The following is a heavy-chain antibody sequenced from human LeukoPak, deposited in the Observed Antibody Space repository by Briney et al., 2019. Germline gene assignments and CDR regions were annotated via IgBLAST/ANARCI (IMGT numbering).Heavy chain of an antibody. Sequence: GGSLRLSCAASGFTFSSYGMHWVRQAPGKGLEWVALIRYDGSNKYYADSVKGRFTISRDNSKNTLYLQMNSLRAEDTAVYYCAKDPHRGAMVTGWFDPWGQGTLVTVSS. D-gene: IGHD5-18*01. CDR1: GFTFSSYG. J-gene: IGHJ5*02. CDR2: IRYDGSNK. V-gene: IGHV3-30*02. CDR3: AKDPHRGAMVTGWFDP.